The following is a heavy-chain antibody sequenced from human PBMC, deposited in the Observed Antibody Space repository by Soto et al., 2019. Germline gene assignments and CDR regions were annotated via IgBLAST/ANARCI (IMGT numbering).Heavy chain of an antibody. D-gene: IGHD6-13*01. CDR1: GFNFSSYW. Sequence: EVQLVESGGGLVQPGESLRLSCAASGFNFSSYWMHWVRQAPGKGLVWVSRINSDGSRTNYADSVKGRFTVSRDNAKNTKYLQMNSLRAEDMAVYYWARVLTGSWNWFDPWGQGTLVTVSS. CDR2: INSDGSRT. CDR3: ARVLTGSWNWFDP. J-gene: IGHJ5*02. V-gene: IGHV3-74*01.